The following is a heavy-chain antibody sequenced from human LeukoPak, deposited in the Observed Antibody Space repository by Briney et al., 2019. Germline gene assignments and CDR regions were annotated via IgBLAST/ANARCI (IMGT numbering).Heavy chain of an antibody. CDR1: GGSISSYY. Sequence: SETLSLTCTVSGGSISSYYWSWIRQPPGEELEWIGYIYYSGSTNYNPSLKSRVTILVDTSKNQFSLKVNSVTAEDTAVYYCARGSGYSGYDYFDYWGQGTLVTVSS. J-gene: IGHJ4*02. D-gene: IGHD5-12*01. CDR3: ARGSGYSGYDYFDY. V-gene: IGHV4-59*01. CDR2: IYYSGST.